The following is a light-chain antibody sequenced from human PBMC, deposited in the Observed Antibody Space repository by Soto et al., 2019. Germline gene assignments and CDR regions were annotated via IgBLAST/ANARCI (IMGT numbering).Light chain of an antibody. CDR1: SDDVGGYNY. Sequence: QSALTQPASVSGSPGQPITISCTGTSDDVGGYNYVSWYQQHPGNAPKLMIYDVTHRPSGVSNRFSGSKSGNTASLTISGLQAEDEAAYYCSSYTVSTTVVFGGGNKLTVL. CDR2: DVT. V-gene: IGLV2-14*03. CDR3: SSYTVSTTVV. J-gene: IGLJ2*01.